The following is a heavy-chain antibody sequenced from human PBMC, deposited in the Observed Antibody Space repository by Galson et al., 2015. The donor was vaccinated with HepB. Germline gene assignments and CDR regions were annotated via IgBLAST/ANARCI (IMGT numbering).Heavy chain of an antibody. Sequence: SLRLSCAVSGFSFTSHSMNWVRQAPGKGLEWVSSISSGGTKYYADSVKGRFTISRDNAKKPMYLHMSSLRAEDTAIYYCARNPASYDYYNMDVWGQGTTVTVSS. V-gene: IGHV3-48*01. CDR1: GFSFTSHS. CDR2: ISSGGTK. J-gene: IGHJ6*02. D-gene: IGHD6-25*01. CDR3: ARNPASYDYYNMDV.